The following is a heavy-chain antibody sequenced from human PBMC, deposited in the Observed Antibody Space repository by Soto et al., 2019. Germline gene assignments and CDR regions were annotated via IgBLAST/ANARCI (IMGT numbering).Heavy chain of an antibody. CDR3: AREGEGLDY. CDR1: GLTFSSYA. J-gene: IGHJ4*02. Sequence: QVQLVESGGGLVQPGRSLRLSCAASGLTFSSYAMHWVRPAPGKGLEWGADISYDGSNKYYADSVKGRFTISRDNSRNPLYMQMNSLRAEDKAVYYCAREGEGLDYWGQGTLVTVSS. CDR2: ISYDGSNK. V-gene: IGHV3-30-3*01. D-gene: IGHD3-16*01.